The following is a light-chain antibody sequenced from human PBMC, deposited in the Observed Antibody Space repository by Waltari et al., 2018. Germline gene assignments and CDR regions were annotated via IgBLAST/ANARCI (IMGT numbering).Light chain of an antibody. Sequence: QSVLTQPPSASGTPGQRVTISCSGRSSNIGLETANCYPQFPGAPPKLLIHTTDQRPPGVPDRFSGSKSGTSASLAISGLQSEDEADYFCASWDGRLNGVVFGGGTKLTVL. CDR2: TTD. J-gene: IGLJ3*02. CDR1: SSNIGLET. V-gene: IGLV1-44*01. CDR3: ASWDGRLNGVV.